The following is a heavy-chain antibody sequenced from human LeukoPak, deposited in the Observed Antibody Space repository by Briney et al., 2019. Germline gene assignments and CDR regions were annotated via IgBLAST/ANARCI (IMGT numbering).Heavy chain of an antibody. V-gene: IGHV3-9*01. J-gene: IGHJ3*02. Sequence: GRSLRLSCAASGFTFDDYAMHWVRQAPGRGLEWVSGISGSGGSTYYADSVKGRFTISRDNAKNSLYLQMNSLRAEDTALYYCVKGYSSSWIRAFDIWGQGTMVTVSS. CDR1: GFTFDDYA. CDR3: VKGYSSSWIRAFDI. CDR2: ISGSGGST. D-gene: IGHD6-13*01.